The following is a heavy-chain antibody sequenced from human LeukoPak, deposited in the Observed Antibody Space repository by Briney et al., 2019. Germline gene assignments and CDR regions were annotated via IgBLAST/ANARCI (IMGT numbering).Heavy chain of an antibody. D-gene: IGHD3-16*01. Sequence: SETLSLTCTVSGGSISSYYWSWIRQPAGKGLEWIGRIYSSGSTEYNPSLKSRDTMSVDTSKNQFSLELSSVTAADTAIYYCARESYENTFDIWGQGTMVTVSS. CDR1: GGSISSYY. V-gene: IGHV4-4*07. CDR2: IYSSGST. CDR3: ARESYENTFDI. J-gene: IGHJ3*02.